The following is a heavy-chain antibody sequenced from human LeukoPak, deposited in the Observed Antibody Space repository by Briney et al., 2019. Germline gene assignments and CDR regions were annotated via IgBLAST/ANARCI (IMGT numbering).Heavy chain of an antibody. D-gene: IGHD3-16*01. Sequence: GGSLRLSCAASGFTFSSYAMHWVRQAPGKGLEWVAVISYDGSNKYYADSVKGRFTISRDNAKNSLYLQMNSLRAEDTAVYYCARDWGPTYRYAFDIWGQGTLVTVSS. CDR3: ARDWGPTYRYAFDI. J-gene: IGHJ3*02. CDR2: ISYDGSNK. CDR1: GFTFSSYA. V-gene: IGHV3-30-3*01.